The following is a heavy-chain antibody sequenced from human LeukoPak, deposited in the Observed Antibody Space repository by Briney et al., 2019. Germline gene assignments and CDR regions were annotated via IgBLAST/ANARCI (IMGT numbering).Heavy chain of an antibody. V-gene: IGHV3-7*05. CDR2: IKQDGSEK. J-gene: IGHJ6*02. Sequence: GGSLTLSCAASGFTFSTCWMSWVRQAPGKGLEWVANIKQDGSEKYYVDSVKGRFTISRDNAENSLYLQMNSLRAEDTAVYYCARLLMAARAYYYYGMDVWGHGTTVTVSS. CDR1: GFTFSTCW. CDR3: ARLLMAARAYYYYGMDV. D-gene: IGHD6-6*01.